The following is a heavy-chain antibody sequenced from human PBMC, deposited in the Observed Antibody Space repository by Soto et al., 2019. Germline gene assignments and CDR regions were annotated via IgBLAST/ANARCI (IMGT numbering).Heavy chain of an antibody. CDR3: AKDCLVLEYGSSSGSCAASD. V-gene: IGHV3-23*01. Sequence: GGSLRLSCAASGFTFSSYAMSWVRQAPGKGLEWVSAISGSGGSTYYADSVKGRFTISRDNSKNTLYLQMNSLRAEDTAVYCCAKDCLVLEYGSSSGSCAASDWGQGTLVTVSS. J-gene: IGHJ4*02. CDR1: GFTFSSYA. CDR2: ISGSGGST. D-gene: IGHD6-6*01.